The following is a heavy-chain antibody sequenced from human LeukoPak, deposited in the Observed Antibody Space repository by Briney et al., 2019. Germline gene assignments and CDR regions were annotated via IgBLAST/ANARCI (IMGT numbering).Heavy chain of an antibody. V-gene: IGHV3-7*01. D-gene: IGHD3-10*02. CDR3: AELGITMIGGV. J-gene: IGHJ6*04. CDR1: GFTFNNYP. Sequence: GGTLRLSCAASGFTFNNYPLSWVRQAPGKGLECVANIKEDGSEKYYVDSVKGRFTISRDNAKNSLYLQMNSLRAEDTAVYYCAELGITMIGGVWGKGTTVTISS. CDR2: IKEDGSEK.